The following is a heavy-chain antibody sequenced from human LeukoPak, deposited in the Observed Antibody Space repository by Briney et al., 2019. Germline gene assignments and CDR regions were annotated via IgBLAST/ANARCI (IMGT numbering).Heavy chain of an antibody. CDR1: GFTFSSYG. CDR3: AKAKPGRSGWYAYHFDY. V-gene: IGHV3-30*18. Sequence: PGGSLRLSCAASGFTFSSYGMHWVRQAPGKGLEWVAVISYDGSNKYYADSVKGRFTISRDNSKNTLYLQMNSLRAEDTAVYYCAKAKPGRSGWYAYHFDYWGQGTLVTVSS. CDR2: ISYDGSNK. J-gene: IGHJ4*02. D-gene: IGHD6-19*01.